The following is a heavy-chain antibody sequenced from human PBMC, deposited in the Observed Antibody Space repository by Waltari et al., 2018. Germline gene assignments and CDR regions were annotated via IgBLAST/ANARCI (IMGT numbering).Heavy chain of an antibody. CDR3: ARWGRMAAAGYYYYGMDV. Sequence: QVQLQQWGAGLLKPSETLSLTCAVYGGSFSGYYWRWIRQPPGKGLEWIGEINHSGSTNYNPSLKSRVTISVDTSKNQFSLKLSSVTAADTAVYYCARWGRMAAAGYYYYGMDVWGQGTTVTVSS. V-gene: IGHV4-34*01. CDR2: INHSGST. CDR1: GGSFSGYY. D-gene: IGHD6-13*01. J-gene: IGHJ6*02.